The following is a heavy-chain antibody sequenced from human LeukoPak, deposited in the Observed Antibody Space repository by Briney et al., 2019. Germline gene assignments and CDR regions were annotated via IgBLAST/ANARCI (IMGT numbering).Heavy chain of an antibody. V-gene: IGHV4-61*02. CDR2: TYTSGST. J-gene: IGHJ6*03. CDR1: GGSISSGSYY. D-gene: IGHD5-24*01. CDR3: ASSRDRYYYYMDV. Sequence: SETLSLTCTVSGGSISSGSYYWSWIRQPAGKGLEWIGRTYTSGSTNYNPSLKSRVTISVDTSKNQFSLKLSSVTAADTAVYYCASSRDRYYYYMDVWGKGTTVTVSS.